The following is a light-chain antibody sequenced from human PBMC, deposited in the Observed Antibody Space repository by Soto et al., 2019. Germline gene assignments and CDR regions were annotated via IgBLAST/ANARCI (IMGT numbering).Light chain of an antibody. CDR2: QTS. Sequence: EIVFTQSPATLSSVPGDRVALCCRASQYINTRLAWYQHRPGQAPRLLIYQTSIRAAGIPARFSASGSGTDFTLTISDVQPEDFALYYCHQRQSWPRTFGQGTKVDIK. V-gene: IGKV3-11*01. CDR1: QYINTR. CDR3: HQRQSWPRT. J-gene: IGKJ1*01.